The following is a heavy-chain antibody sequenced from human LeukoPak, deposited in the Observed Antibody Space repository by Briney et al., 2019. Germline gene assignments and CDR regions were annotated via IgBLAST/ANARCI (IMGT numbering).Heavy chain of an antibody. CDR2: IYSGGST. V-gene: IGHV3-53*04. D-gene: IGHD6-13*01. CDR1: GFTVSSNY. Sequence: QPGGSLRLSCAASGFTVSSNYMSWVRQAPGKGLEWVSVIYSGGSTYYADSVKGRFTISRHNSKNTLYLQMNSLRAEDTAVYYCAXSPPTYSPSWYYFDYWGQGTLVTVSS. CDR3: AXSPPTYSPSWYYFDY. J-gene: IGHJ4*02.